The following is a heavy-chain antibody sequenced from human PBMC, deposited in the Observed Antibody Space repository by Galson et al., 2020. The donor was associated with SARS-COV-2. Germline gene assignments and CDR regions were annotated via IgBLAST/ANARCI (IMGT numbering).Heavy chain of an antibody. J-gene: IGHJ6*02. D-gene: IGHD3-22*01. CDR1: GFTFSDYY. Sequence: TGGSLRLSCAASGFTFSDYYMSWIRQAPGKGLEWVSYISSSSYTNYADSVKGRFTISRDNAKNSLYLQMNSLRAEDTAGYYCAGGIYYDSSGYSWNYYYYGMDVWGQGTTVTVSS. V-gene: IGHV3-11*06. CDR2: ISSSSYT. CDR3: AGGIYYDSSGYSWNYYYYGMDV.